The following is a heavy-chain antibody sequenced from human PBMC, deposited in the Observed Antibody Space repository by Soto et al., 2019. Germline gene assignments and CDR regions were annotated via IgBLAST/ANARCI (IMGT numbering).Heavy chain of an antibody. CDR1: GFTFSTYA. D-gene: IGHD4-17*01. CDR3: AHPRGYGVFDAYDI. Sequence: GGSLRLSCVASGFTFSTYAMSWVRQSPGKGLEWVSAISAGGGSTYYADYVKGRFTISRDNSINTLYLQMNSLRTEDTAVYYCAHPRGYGVFDAYDIWGQGAMVTVSS. V-gene: IGHV3-23*01. J-gene: IGHJ3*02. CDR2: ISAGGGST.